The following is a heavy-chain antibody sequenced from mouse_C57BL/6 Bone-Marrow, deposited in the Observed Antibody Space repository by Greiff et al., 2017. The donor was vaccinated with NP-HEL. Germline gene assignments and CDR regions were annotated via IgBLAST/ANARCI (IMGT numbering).Heavy chain of an antibody. J-gene: IGHJ1*03. CDR2: ILPSIGRT. V-gene: IGHV15-2*01. Sequence: QVQLQQSGSELRSPGSSVKLSCKDFDSEVFPIAYMSWVRQKPGHGFEWIGGILPSIGRTIYGEKFEDKATLDADTLSNTAYLELNSLTSEDSAIYYCARVTGYGYHWYFDVWGTGTTVTVSS. CDR3: ARVTGYGYHWYFDV. D-gene: IGHD2-2*01. CDR1: DSEVFPIAY.